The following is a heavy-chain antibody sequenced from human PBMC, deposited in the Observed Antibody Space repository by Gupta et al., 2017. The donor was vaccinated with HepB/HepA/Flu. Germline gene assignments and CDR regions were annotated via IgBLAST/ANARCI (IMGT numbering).Heavy chain of an antibody. D-gene: IGHD6-19*01. CDR3: KASPDSGGYGLDV. CDR2: ITDKADGDKK. V-gene: IGHV3-15*01. CDR1: GFIPCNTW. J-gene: IGHJ6*02. Sequence: EEQLLASGGGLVKPGGSLRLSCAASGFIPCNTWMSWVRQAPGKGLEWIGRITDKADGDKKEYGAPVKGRFTISRDDSKNILYLQRNSLKTEDTAVYYCKASPDSGGYGLDVWGQGTTVTVSS.